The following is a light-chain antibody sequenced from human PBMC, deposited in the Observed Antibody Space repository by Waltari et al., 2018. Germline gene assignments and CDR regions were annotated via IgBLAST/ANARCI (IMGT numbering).Light chain of an antibody. V-gene: IGLV8-61*01. CDR2: KTT. CDR3: LRYMGSGIWV. J-gene: IGLJ3*02. Sequence: QTVVTQEPSLSVSPGGTVTLTCALSSGSLSSTSYASWYQQSPGQAPRTLVYKTTSRSFVGPWRSAGSGLGKKAALTITGAQADDESDYYCLRYMGSGIWVFGGGTKLTVL. CDR1: SGSLSSTSY.